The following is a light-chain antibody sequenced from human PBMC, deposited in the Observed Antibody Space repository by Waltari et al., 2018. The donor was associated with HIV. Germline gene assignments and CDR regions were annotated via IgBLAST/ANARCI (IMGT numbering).Light chain of an antibody. CDR3: SSYAGSNNRVI. Sequence: QSALTQPPSASGSPGQSVSISCTGTSSDVGGYNYVSWYQQHPGKAPKLMIFEVSKRPSGVPDRFSGSKSGNPASLTVSGLQAEDEADYYCSSYAGSNNRVIFGGGTKLTVL. CDR1: SSDVGGYNY. V-gene: IGLV2-8*01. J-gene: IGLJ2*01. CDR2: EVS.